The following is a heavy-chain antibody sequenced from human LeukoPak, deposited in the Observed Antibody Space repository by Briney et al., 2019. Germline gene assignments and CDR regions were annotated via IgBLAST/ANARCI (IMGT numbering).Heavy chain of an antibody. V-gene: IGHV4-4*02. Sequence: SETLSLTCAVSGGSISSSNWWSWVRAPPGKGLEWIGEIYHSGSTNYNPSLKSRVTISVDKSKNQFSLKLSSVTAADTAVSYCARQRGYDSSVDYWGQGTLVTVSS. D-gene: IGHD3-22*01. CDR3: ARQRGYDSSVDY. CDR1: GGSISSSNW. J-gene: IGHJ4*02. CDR2: IYHSGST.